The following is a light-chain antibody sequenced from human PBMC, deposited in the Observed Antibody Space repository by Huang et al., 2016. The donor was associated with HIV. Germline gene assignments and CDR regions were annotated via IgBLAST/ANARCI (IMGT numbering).Light chain of an antibody. CDR2: GAC. J-gene: IGKJ4*01. CDR1: QDISTY. V-gene: IGKV1-39*01. Sequence: DIQMTQSPSSLSASVGDRVTITCRARQDISTYLYWYQQKPGEAPTLLIFGACSKLTGVPSRFSGSGSGTNFTLTISNLQPEDFAVYFCQQGYTTPTFGGGTRVEIK. CDR3: QQGYTTPT.